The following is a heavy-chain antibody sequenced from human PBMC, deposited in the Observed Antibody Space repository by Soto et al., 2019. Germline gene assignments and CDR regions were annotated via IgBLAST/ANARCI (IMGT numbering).Heavy chain of an antibody. CDR1: GGTFISYA. V-gene: IGHV1-69*13. Sequence: SVKVSCKACGGTFISYAISCVRQAPGQGLEWMGGIIPIFGTANYAQKFQGRVTITADESTSTAYRELSSLRSEDTDVYYCARGHRLSLMVYEKNYYGMDVWGRGTTVTVSS. D-gene: IGHD2-8*01. CDR2: IIPIFGTA. CDR3: ARGHRLSLMVYEKNYYGMDV. J-gene: IGHJ6*02.